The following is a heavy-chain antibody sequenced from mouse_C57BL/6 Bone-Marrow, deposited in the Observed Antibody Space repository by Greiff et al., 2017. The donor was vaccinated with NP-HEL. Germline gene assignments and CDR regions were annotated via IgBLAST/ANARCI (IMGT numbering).Heavy chain of an antibody. CDR2: IYPRSGNT. D-gene: IGHD1-1*01. CDR3: ATHYYGSRGAMDY. Sequence: QVQLKQSGAELARPGASVKLSCKASGYTFTSYGISWVKQRTGQGLEWIGEIYPRSGNTYYNEKFKGKATLTADKSSSTAYMELRSLTSEDSAVYFCATHYYGSRGAMDYWGQGTSVTVSS. CDR1: GYTFTSYG. V-gene: IGHV1-81*01. J-gene: IGHJ4*01.